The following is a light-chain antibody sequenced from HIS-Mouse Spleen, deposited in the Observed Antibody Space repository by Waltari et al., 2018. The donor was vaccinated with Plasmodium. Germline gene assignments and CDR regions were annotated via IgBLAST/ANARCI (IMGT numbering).Light chain of an antibody. CDR3: YSTDSSGNHRV. V-gene: IGLV3-10*01. Sequence: SYELTQPTPVSVSPGQTARITCSGDALPKQYAYWYQQKSGQAPVLVIYEDSKRPSGIPERFSGSSSGTMATLTISGAQVEDEADYYCYSTDSSGNHRVFGGGTKLTVL. CDR2: EDS. CDR1: ALPKQY. J-gene: IGLJ3*02.